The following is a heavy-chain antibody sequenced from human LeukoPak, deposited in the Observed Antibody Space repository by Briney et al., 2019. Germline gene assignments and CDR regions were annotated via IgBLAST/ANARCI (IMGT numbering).Heavy chain of an antibody. CDR2: ISSSSSTI. J-gene: IGHJ4*02. V-gene: IGHV3-48*02. CDR3: AASSSWTPRLFDY. CDR1: GFTFSSYS. D-gene: IGHD6-13*01. Sequence: GGSLRLSCAASGFTFSSYSMNWVRQAPGKGLEWVSYISSSSSTIYYADSVKGRFTISSDNAKNSLYLQMNSLRDEDTAVYYCAASSSWTPRLFDYWGQGTLVTVSS.